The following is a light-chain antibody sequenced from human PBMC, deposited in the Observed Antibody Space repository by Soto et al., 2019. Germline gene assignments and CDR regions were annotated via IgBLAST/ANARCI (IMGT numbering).Light chain of an antibody. CDR1: QSVSSSY. Sequence: EMVLTQSPGTLSLSPGERATLSCRASQSVSSSYLAWYQQKPGQAPRLLIYGASSRATGIPDRFSGSGSGTDFTLTIGRLEPEDVAVYYCQRYGSSPAWTFGQGTKVEIK. V-gene: IGKV3-20*01. J-gene: IGKJ1*01. CDR2: GAS. CDR3: QRYGSSPAWT.